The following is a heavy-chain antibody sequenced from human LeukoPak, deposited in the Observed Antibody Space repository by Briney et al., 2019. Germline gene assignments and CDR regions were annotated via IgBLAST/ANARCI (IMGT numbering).Heavy chain of an antibody. CDR1: GFTFSSYG. CDR3: AKGGAESGLRYYYMDV. CDR2: IWYGGSNK. J-gene: IGHJ6*03. D-gene: IGHD3-10*01. Sequence: GGSLRLSCAASGFTFSSYGMHWVRQAPGKGLEWVAVIWYGGSNKYYADSVKGRFTISRDNSKNTLYLQMNSLRAEDTAVYYCAKGGAESGLRYYYMDVWGKGTTVTVSS. V-gene: IGHV3-30*02.